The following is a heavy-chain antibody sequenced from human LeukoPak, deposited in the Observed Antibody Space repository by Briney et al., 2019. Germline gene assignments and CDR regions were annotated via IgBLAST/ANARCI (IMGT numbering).Heavy chain of an antibody. Sequence: SDTLSLTCTVSGGSIRSDDSYWTWIRQPPGKGLEWIGYMYYSGSTYYNPSLKTRISISEDTSKSQISLKLTSVTAADTAVYYCARDKWVRVGNSWRHYAMDVWGQGTTVTVSS. V-gene: IGHV4-30-4*02. CDR2: MYYSGST. J-gene: IGHJ6*02. CDR1: GGSIRSDDSY. CDR3: ARDKWVRVGNSWRHYAMDV. D-gene: IGHD6-13*01.